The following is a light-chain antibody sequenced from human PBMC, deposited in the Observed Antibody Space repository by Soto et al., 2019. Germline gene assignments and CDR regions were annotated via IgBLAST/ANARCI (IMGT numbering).Light chain of an antibody. CDR2: KAS. CDR3: QQYNSYSWT. Sequence: DIQMCQSPATLSSSVGDRVTITCRASQSISSWLAWYQQKPGKAPKLLIYKASSLESGVPSRFSGSGSGTEFTLTISSLQPDEFPTYYCQQYNSYSWTFGQGTKV. V-gene: IGKV1-5*03. CDR1: QSISSW. J-gene: IGKJ1*01.